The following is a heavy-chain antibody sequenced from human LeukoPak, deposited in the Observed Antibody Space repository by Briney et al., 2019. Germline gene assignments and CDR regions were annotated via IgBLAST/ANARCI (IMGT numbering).Heavy chain of an antibody. V-gene: IGHV3-48*04. J-gene: IGHJ6*02. CDR1: GFTFSSYS. CDR2: ISSSSSTI. CDR3: AKDRGSGGYYYYSGMDV. D-gene: IGHD6-19*01. Sequence: GGSLRLSCAASGFTFSSYSMNWVRQAPGKGLEWVSYISSSSSTIYYADSVKGRFTISRDNAKNSLYLQMNSLRAEDTAVYYCAKDRGSGGYYYYSGMDVWGQGTTVTVSS.